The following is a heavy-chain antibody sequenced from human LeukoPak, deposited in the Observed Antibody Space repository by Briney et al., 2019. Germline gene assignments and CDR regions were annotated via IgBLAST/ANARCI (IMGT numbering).Heavy chain of an antibody. V-gene: IGHV3-74*01. D-gene: IGHD3-10*01. Sequence: GGSLRLSCAASGFSFSVYWMHWVRQAPGKGPVWVSRIKTDGSITDYADFVKGRFTISRDNAENSLFLQMNSLGAEDTAVYYCARYGSGSDFKDPFDNWGQGTLVTVSS. CDR3: ARYGSGSDFKDPFDN. J-gene: IGHJ4*02. CDR1: GFSFSVYW. CDR2: IKTDGSIT.